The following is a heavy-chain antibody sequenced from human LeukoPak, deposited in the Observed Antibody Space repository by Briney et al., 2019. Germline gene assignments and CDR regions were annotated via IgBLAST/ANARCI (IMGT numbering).Heavy chain of an antibody. CDR1: GGSFSGYY. D-gene: IGHD2-2*01. J-gene: IGHJ6*02. CDR2: INHSGST. V-gene: IGHV4-34*01. Sequence: SSETLSLTCAVYGGSFSGYYWSWIRQPPGKGLEWIGEINHSGSTNYNPSLKSRVTISVDTSKNQFSLKLSSVTAADTAVYYCAREHCSSTSCYPLPYYYYGMDVWGQGTTVTVSS. CDR3: AREHCSSTSCYPLPYYYYGMDV.